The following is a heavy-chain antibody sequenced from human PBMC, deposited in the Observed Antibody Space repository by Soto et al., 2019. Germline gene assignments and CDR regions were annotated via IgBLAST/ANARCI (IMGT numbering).Heavy chain of an antibody. Sequence: GGSLRLSCAASGFTFSSYGMHWVRQAPGKGLEWVAVISYDGSNKYYADSVKGRFTISRDNSKNTLYLQMNSLRAEDTAVYYCARAKLELRLYYYYYGMDVWGQGTTVTVSS. D-gene: IGHD1-7*01. CDR1: GFTFSSYG. V-gene: IGHV3-30*03. CDR2: ISYDGSNK. J-gene: IGHJ6*02. CDR3: ARAKLELRLYYYYYGMDV.